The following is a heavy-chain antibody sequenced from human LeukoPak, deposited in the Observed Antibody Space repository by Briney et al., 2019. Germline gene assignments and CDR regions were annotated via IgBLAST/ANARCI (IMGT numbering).Heavy chain of an antibody. CDR3: TLFWSGYYRVSRPSTRNDY. CDR1: GFTFINAW. J-gene: IGHJ4*02. CDR2: IKSKTDGGTT. D-gene: IGHD3-3*01. V-gene: IGHV3-15*01. Sequence: GGSLRLSCAASGFTFINAWMSWVRQAPGKGLEWVGRIKSKTDGGTTDYAAPVKGRFTISRDDSKNTLYLQVNSLKTEDTAVYYCTLFWSGYYRVSRPSTRNDYWGQGTLVTVSS.